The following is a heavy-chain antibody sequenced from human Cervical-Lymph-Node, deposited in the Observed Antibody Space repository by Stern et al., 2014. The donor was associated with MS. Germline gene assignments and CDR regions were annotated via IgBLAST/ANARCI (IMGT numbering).Heavy chain of an antibody. V-gene: IGHV1-2*02. CDR1: GYTFSAHY. J-gene: IGHJ6*02. CDR2: VHHNRGGT. D-gene: IGHD2-21*01. CDR3: ARGPNEHWGGHYNSHAMDV. Sequence: VQLVQSGAEVKKPGASVKVSCKASGYTFSAHYLHWMRQAPGQGLAWMGWVHHNRGGTIYAPQFHGRVTMTRDTSTSTAFMELSRLTSDDTAIYYCARGPNEHWGGHYNSHAMDVWGQGTTVTVSS.